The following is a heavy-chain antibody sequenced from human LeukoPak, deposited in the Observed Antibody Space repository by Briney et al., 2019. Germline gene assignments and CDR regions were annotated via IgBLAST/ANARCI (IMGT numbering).Heavy chain of an antibody. CDR3: AREEIADYGGNPSDAFDI. D-gene: IGHD4-23*01. V-gene: IGHV4-30-4*02. Sequence: SETLSLTCTVSGGSISSGDYYWSWIRQPPGKGLEWIGYIYYSGSTYYNPSLKSRVTISVDTSKNQFSLKLSSVTAADTAVYYCAREEIADYGGNPSDAFDIWGQGTMVTVSS. CDR1: GGSISSGDYY. CDR2: IYYSGST. J-gene: IGHJ3*02.